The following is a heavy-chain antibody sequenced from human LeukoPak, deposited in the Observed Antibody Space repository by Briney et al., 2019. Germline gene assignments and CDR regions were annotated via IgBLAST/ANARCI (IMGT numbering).Heavy chain of an antibody. CDR2: ISWNSGSI. D-gene: IGHD1-26*01. J-gene: IGHJ2*01. CDR3: AKGGGTYSDWYFDL. CDR1: GFTFDDYA. Sequence: GGSLRLSCAASGFTFDDYAMHWVRQAPGKGLEGVSSISWNSGSIDYADSVQGRFTISRDNAQNSLYLQMDSLRAEDMALYYCAKGGGTYSDWYFDLWGRGTLVTVSS. V-gene: IGHV3-9*03.